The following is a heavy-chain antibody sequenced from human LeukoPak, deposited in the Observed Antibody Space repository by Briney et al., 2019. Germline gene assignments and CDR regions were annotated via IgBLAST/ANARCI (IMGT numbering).Heavy chain of an antibody. D-gene: IGHD6-19*01. CDR3: ARRAPTGIAVAGTRYWYFDL. Sequence: SETLSLTCTVSGGSISSYYWSWIRQPAGKGLEWIGRIYTSGSTNYNPSLKSRVTMSVDTSKNQFSLKLSSVTAADTAVYYCARRAPTGIAVAGTRYWYFDLWGRGTLVTVSS. V-gene: IGHV4-4*07. J-gene: IGHJ2*01. CDR2: IYTSGST. CDR1: GGSISSYY.